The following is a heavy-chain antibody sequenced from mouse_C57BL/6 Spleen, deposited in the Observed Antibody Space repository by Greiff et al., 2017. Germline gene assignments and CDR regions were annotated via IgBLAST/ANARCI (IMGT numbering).Heavy chain of an antibody. CDR2: ISDGGSYT. Sequence: EVHLVESGGGLVKPGGSLKLSCAASGFTFSSYAMSWVRQTPEKRLEWVATISDGGSYTYYPDNVKGRFTISRDNAKNNLYLQMSHLKSEDTAMYYCAREGGLNSKEIGAMDYWGQGTSVTVSS. D-gene: IGHD2-5*01. J-gene: IGHJ4*01. V-gene: IGHV5-4*01. CDR1: GFTFSSYA. CDR3: AREGGLNSKEIGAMDY.